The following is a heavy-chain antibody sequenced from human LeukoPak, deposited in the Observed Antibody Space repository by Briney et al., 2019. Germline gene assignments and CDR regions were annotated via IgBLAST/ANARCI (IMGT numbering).Heavy chain of an antibody. CDR2: ISSSNSNI. CDR3: ARLWSDWFDP. D-gene: IGHD2-8*02. J-gene: IGHJ5*02. CDR1: GFTFRSYN. Sequence: GGSLRLSCAASGFTFRSYNMNWVRRAPGKGLEWVSYISSSNSNIYYADSVKGRFTISRDNAKNSLYLQMNSLRDEDTAVHYCARLWSDWFDPWGQGTLVTVSS. V-gene: IGHV3-48*02.